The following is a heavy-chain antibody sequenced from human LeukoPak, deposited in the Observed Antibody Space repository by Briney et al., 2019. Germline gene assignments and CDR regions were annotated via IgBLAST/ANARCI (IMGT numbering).Heavy chain of an antibody. Sequence: SVKVSCKASGGTFSSYAISWVRQAPGQGLEWMGRIIPILGIANYAQKFQGRVTITADKSTSTAYMELSSLRSEDTAVYYCARGVDEYYYGSGSYRPYYFDYWGQGTLVTVSS. CDR3: ARGVDEYYYGSGSYRPYYFDY. V-gene: IGHV1-69*04. D-gene: IGHD3-10*01. CDR1: GGTFSSYA. CDR2: IIPILGIA. J-gene: IGHJ4*02.